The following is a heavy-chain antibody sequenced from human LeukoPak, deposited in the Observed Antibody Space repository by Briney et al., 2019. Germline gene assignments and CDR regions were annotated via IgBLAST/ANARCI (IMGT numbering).Heavy chain of an antibody. CDR2: IKQDGSEK. CDR1: EFAFTSYW. V-gene: IGHV3-7*03. J-gene: IGHJ4*02. Sequence: GGSLRLSCAASEFAFTSYWMSWVRQAPGKGLEWVANIKQDGSEKNYVDSVKGRFTISRDNAKKSLLLQMNSLRAEDTAVYYCASGLWTYGYWGQGTLVTVSS. CDR3: ASGLWTYGY. D-gene: IGHD3-10*01.